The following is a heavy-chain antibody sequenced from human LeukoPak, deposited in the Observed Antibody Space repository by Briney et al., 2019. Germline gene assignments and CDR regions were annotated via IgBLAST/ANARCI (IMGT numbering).Heavy chain of an antibody. CDR3: AKSHGDEYYYYYGMDV. V-gene: IGHV3-30*18. J-gene: IGHJ6*02. Sequence: GGSLRLSCAASGFTFSSYAMSWVRQAPGKGLEWVAVISYDGSDKYYADSVKGRFTISRDNSKNTLYLQMNSLRAEDTAVYYCAKSHGDEYYYYYGMDVWGQGTTVTVS. CDR2: ISYDGSDK. D-gene: IGHD4-17*01. CDR1: GFTFSSYA.